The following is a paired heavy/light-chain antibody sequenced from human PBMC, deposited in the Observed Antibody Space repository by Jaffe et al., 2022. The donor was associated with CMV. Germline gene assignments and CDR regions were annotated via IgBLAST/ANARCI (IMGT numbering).Heavy chain of an antibody. V-gene: IGHV4-39*01. J-gene: IGHJ4*02. CDR1: GGSIRRSNYY. CDR3: ASNPWLRGAFDS. D-gene: IGHD5-12*01. CDR2: IYNSGST. Sequence: QLQLQESGPGLVKPSGTLSLTCTVSGGSIRRSNYYWGWIRQPPGKGLEWIGSIYNSGSTYHNPSLKSRVTVSVDTSKNQFSLKLSSVTAVDTAVYYCASNPWLRGAFDSWGQGTLVTVSS.
Light chain of an antibody. CDR1: SGSIASNY. CDR3: QSYDSSNWV. V-gene: IGLV6-57*04. Sequence: NFMLTQPHSVSESPGKTVTISCTRNSGSIASNYVQWYQQRPGSAPTTVIYEDSQRPSGVPDRFSGSIDSSSNSASLTISGLKTGDEADYYCQSYDSSNWVFGGGTKLTVL. CDR2: EDS. J-gene: IGLJ3*02.